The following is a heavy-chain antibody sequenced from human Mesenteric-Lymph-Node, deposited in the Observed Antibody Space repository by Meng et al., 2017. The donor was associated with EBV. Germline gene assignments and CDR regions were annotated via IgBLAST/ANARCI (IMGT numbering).Heavy chain of an antibody. Sequence: GRLWSEVKKPGATVEFRGKASGYAVTSNIINWVRQATGQGLGWMGWMNPNSGNTGYAQKFQGRVTMTRNTSISTAYMELSSLRSEDTAVYYCARGRPVAGTRFDYWGQGTLVTVSS. J-gene: IGHJ4*02. V-gene: IGHV1-8*01. CDR1: GYAVTSNI. D-gene: IGHD6-19*01. CDR3: ARGRPVAGTRFDY. CDR2: MNPNSGNT.